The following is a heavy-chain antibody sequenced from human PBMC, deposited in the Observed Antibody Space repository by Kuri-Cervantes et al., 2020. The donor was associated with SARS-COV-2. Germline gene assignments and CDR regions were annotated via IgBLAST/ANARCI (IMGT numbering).Heavy chain of an antibody. Sequence: GSLRLSCAASGFTFSDYYMSWIRQPPGKGLEWIGEINHSGSTNYNPSLKSRVTISVDTSKNQFSLKLSSVTAADTAVYYCARKRTTVTTFWFDPWGQGTLVTVSS. J-gene: IGHJ5*02. CDR1: GFTFSDYY. CDR2: INHSGST. CDR3: ARKRTTVTTFWFDP. V-gene: IGHV4-34*01. D-gene: IGHD4-17*01.